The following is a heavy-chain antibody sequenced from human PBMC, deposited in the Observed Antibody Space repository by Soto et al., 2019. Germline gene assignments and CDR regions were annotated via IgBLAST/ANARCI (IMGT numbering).Heavy chain of an antibody. Sequence: SVKGSCKASGYTFTSYGISWVRQAPGQGLEWMGWISAYNGDTKYSQKFQGRVTITRDTSAITAYMELTSLRSEDTAVYYCARDTGDGTFDFWGQGTLVTVSS. CDR2: ISAYNGDT. V-gene: IGHV1-18*04. CDR1: GYTFTSYG. D-gene: IGHD1-1*01. J-gene: IGHJ4*02. CDR3: ARDTGDGTFDF.